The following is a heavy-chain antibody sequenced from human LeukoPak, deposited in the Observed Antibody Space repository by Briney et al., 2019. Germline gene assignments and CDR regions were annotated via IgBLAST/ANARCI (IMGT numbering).Heavy chain of an antibody. Sequence: SETLSLTCAVYGGSFIGYFWSWIRQPPGKGLKWIGEINPSESTNHNPSLKSRVTMSVDTSKNQFSLKLSSVTAADTAVYYCARRYSSGYYYFDYWGQGALVTVSS. V-gene: IGHV4-34*01. CDR3: ARRYSSGYYYFDY. J-gene: IGHJ4*02. D-gene: IGHD6-19*01. CDR2: INPSEST. CDR1: GGSFIGYF.